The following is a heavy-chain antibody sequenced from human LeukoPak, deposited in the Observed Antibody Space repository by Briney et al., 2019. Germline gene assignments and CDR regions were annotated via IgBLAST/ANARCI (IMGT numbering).Heavy chain of an antibody. CDR1: GFTFGDYA. J-gene: IGHJ4*02. CDR3: AKDGKNIYNSY. V-gene: IGHV3-23*01. Sequence: GGSLRLSCTASGFTFGDYAMSWFRQAPGKGLEWVSRISDTGDSTYYADSVKGRVTISRDNSKNTLYLQMNSLRADDTAVYYCAKDGKNIYNSYWGQGTLVTVSS. D-gene: IGHD1-1*01. CDR2: ISDTGDST.